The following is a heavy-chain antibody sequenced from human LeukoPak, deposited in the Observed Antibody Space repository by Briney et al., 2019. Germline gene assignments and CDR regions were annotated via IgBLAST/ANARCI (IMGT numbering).Heavy chain of an antibody. J-gene: IGHJ4*02. Sequence: GGSLRLSCAASGFTFSSYGMHWVRQAPGKGLEWVAVISYDGSNKYYADSVKGRFTISRDNSKNTLYLQMNSLRAEDTAVYYCAKRGDYGDNSPFDYWGQGTLVTVSS. D-gene: IGHD4-23*01. CDR3: AKRGDYGDNSPFDY. CDR1: GFTFSSYG. V-gene: IGHV3-30*18. CDR2: ISYDGSNK.